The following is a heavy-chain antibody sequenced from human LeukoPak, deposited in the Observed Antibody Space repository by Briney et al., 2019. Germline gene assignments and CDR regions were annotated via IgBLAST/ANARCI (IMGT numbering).Heavy chain of an antibody. J-gene: IGHJ5*02. CDR2: ISGSGGST. D-gene: IGHD1-26*01. CDR1: GFSFSSYA. CDR3: AKEPRPNIVGATTFDP. Sequence: GGSLRLSCAASGFSFSSYAMSWVRQAPGKGLEWVSAISGSGGSTYYADSVKGRFTISRDNSKNTLYLQMNSLRAEDTAVYYCAKEPRPNIVGATTFDPWGQGTLVTVSS. V-gene: IGHV3-23*01.